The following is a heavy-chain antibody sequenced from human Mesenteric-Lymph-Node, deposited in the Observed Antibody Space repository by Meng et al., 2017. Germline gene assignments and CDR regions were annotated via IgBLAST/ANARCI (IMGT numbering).Heavy chain of an antibody. V-gene: IGHV3-30*01. CDR2: ISYDGSNK. CDR3: ARDRLGGSSPFDY. Sequence: QGQLVESGGGVVQPGRSLRLSCAGSGFTFSSYAMHWVRQAPGKGVEGVAVISYDGSNKYYPDSGKGRFTISRENSKNTLYLQMNSLRAEDTAVYYCARDRLGGSSPFDYWGQGTLVTVSS. CDR1: GFTFSSYA. D-gene: IGHD1-26*01. J-gene: IGHJ4*02.